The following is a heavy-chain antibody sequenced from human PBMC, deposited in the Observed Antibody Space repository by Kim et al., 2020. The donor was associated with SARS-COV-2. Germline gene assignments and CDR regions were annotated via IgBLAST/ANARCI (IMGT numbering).Heavy chain of an antibody. J-gene: IGHJ5*02. V-gene: IGHV3-11*01. CDR3: VREPAS. Sequence: GGSKNYAESVTARFTISRDNAKKSLSLQMNSLTPEDTAVYYCVREPASWGQGTLVTVSS. CDR2: GGSK.